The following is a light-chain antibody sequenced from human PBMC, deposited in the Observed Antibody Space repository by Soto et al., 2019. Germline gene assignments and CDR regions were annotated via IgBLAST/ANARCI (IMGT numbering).Light chain of an antibody. J-gene: IGKJ4*01. Sequence: DIKMTQSPSSLSASVGDRVTITCRASQSISSYLNWYQQKPGKAPKLLIYAASSLQSGVPSRFSGSGSGTDFTLTISSLQPEDFATYYCQQSHSTPPTFGGGTKVDIK. CDR2: AAS. CDR1: QSISSY. V-gene: IGKV1-39*01. CDR3: QQSHSTPPT.